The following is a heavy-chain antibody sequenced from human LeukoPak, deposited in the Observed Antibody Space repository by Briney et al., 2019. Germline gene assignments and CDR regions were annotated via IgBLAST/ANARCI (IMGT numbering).Heavy chain of an antibody. Sequence: GGSLRLSCTASGFPVGDSFMTWVRQAPGKGREGVSYISSRGTTIYYAASVKGRFTISRDNAKNPVYLQMTRLRVEDTGVFSCAKGSLAVPATPLDFWGPGTVVLVSS. CDR1: GFPVGDSF. V-gene: IGHV3-11*01. J-gene: IGHJ4*02. D-gene: IGHD2-15*01. CDR3: AKGSLAVPATPLDF. CDR2: ISSRGTTI.